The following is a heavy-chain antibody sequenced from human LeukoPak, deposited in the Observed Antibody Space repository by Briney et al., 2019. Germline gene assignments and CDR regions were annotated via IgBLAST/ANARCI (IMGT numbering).Heavy chain of an antibody. J-gene: IGHJ6*03. CDR3: ARVRGRGYYDSSGLGYYYYMDV. V-gene: IGHV1-18*01. CDR1: GYTFTSYG. D-gene: IGHD3-22*01. Sequence: ASVKVSCKASGYTFTSYGISWVRQAPGQGLEWMGWISAYNGNTNYAQKLQGRVTMTTDTSTSTAYMELRSLRSDDTAVYYCARVRGRGYYDSSGLGYYYYMDVWGKGTTVTVSS. CDR2: ISAYNGNT.